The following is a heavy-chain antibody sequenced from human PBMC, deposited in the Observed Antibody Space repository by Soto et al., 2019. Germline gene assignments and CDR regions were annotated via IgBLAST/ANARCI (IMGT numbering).Heavy chain of an antibody. CDR1: GFTFSSYA. Sequence: QVQLVESGGGVVQPGRSLRLSCAASGFTFSSYAMHWVRQAPGKGLEWVAAISYDGSNKYYADSVKGRFTISRDNSKNTLYLQMNSLRAEDTAVYYCARDRPPPGPIQRRPGYFDYWGQGTLVTVSS. CDR3: ARDRPPPGPIQRRPGYFDY. V-gene: IGHV3-30-3*01. D-gene: IGHD5-18*01. CDR2: ISYDGSNK. J-gene: IGHJ4*02.